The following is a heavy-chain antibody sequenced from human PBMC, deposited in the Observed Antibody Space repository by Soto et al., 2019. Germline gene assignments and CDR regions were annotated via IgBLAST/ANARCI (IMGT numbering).Heavy chain of an antibody. D-gene: IGHD3-22*01. J-gene: IGHJ4*02. CDR3: SRGLDYDSSGYSLDF. CDR2: IWYDASYK. V-gene: IGHV3-33*01. Sequence: QAPGKGLEWVAVIWYDASYKHYADSVKGRFTISRDNSRNTLYLQMNSLRAEDTAVYYCSRGLDYDSSGYSLDFWGQGARVPVSS.